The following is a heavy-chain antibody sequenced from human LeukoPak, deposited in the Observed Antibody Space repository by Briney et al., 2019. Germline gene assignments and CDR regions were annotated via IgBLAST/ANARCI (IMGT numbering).Heavy chain of an antibody. CDR2: ISAYSGNT. D-gene: IGHD2-2*01. Sequence: ASVKVSCKASGYTFTSYGISWVRQAPGQGLEWMGWISAYSGNTNYAQKLQGRVTMTTDTSTSTAYMELRSLRSDDTAVYYCARDLCSSTSCPFDYWGQGTLVTVSS. CDR1: GYTFTSYG. J-gene: IGHJ4*02. CDR3: ARDLCSSTSCPFDY. V-gene: IGHV1-18*01.